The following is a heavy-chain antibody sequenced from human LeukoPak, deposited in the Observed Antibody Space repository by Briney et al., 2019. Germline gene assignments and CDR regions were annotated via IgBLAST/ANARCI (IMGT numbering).Heavy chain of an antibody. CDR1: GFTFSSYG. CDR3: AKSAGIVVVVAADDY. Sequence: GGSLRLSCVASGFTFSSYGMNWVRQAPGKGLEWVSGIRSSGAITYYADSVKGRFTISRDNSRNTLYLQMNSLRAEDTAVYYCAKSAGIVVVVAADDYWGQGTLVTVSS. CDR2: IRSSGAIT. V-gene: IGHV3-23*01. J-gene: IGHJ4*02. D-gene: IGHD2-15*01.